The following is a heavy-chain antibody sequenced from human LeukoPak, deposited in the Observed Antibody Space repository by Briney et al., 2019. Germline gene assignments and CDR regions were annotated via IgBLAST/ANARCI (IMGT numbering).Heavy chain of an antibody. CDR1: GFTFSSYG. Sequence: PGGSLRLSCAASGFTFSSYGMSWVRQAPGKGLEWVAFIRYDGSNKYYADSVKGRFTISRDNSKNTLYLQMNSLRAEDTAVYYCAKDISYYDSSGSERGLDYWGQGTLVTVSS. V-gene: IGHV3-30*02. D-gene: IGHD3-22*01. CDR3: AKDISYYDSSGSERGLDY. CDR2: IRYDGSNK. J-gene: IGHJ4*02.